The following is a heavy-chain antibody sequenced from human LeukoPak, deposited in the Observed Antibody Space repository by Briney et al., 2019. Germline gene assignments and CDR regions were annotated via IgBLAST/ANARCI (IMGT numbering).Heavy chain of an antibody. D-gene: IGHD2-2*01. CDR2: INHTGRT. Sequence: SETLSLTCAVYGGSFSGPYWSWIRQPPGKGLEWIGEINHTGRTYYNPSLKSRVTISVDTSKSQFSLKLSSVTAADTAVYYCARDASGTSDYWGQGTLVTVSS. CDR3: ARDASGTSDY. J-gene: IGHJ4*02. V-gene: IGHV4-34*01. CDR1: GGSFSGPY.